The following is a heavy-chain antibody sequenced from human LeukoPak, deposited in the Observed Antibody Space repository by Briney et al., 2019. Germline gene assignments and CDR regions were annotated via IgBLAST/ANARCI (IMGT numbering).Heavy chain of an antibody. V-gene: IGHV4-59*01. CDR2: IYYSGIT. D-gene: IGHD3-16*01. J-gene: IGHJ6*03. CDR1: GGSISSYY. CDR3: ARETSQKGAHYMDV. Sequence: SETLSLTCTVSGGSISSYYWSWIRQPPGEGLEWIGYIYYSGITNYNPSLKSRVTISVDTSKNQFSLKLSSVTAADTAVYYCARETSQKGAHYMDVWGKGTTVTISS.